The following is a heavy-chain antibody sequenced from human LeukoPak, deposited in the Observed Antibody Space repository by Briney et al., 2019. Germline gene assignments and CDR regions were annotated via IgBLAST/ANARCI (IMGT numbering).Heavy chain of an antibody. CDR3: AKDSLSGWYGRFDY. CDR1: GFTVSSNY. V-gene: IGHV3-23*01. J-gene: IGHJ4*02. Sequence: GGSLRLSCAASGFTVSSNYMSWVRQAPGKGLEWVSAISGSGGSTYYADSVKGRFTISRDNSKNTLYLQMNSLRAEDTAVYYCAKDSLSGWYGRFDYWGQGTLVTVSS. D-gene: IGHD6-19*01. CDR2: ISGSGGST.